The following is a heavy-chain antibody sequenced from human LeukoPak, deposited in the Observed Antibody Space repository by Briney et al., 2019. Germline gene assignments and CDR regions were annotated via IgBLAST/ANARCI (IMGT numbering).Heavy chain of an antibody. Sequence: SEALSLTCTVSGGSISSYYWSWIRQPAGKGLEWIGRIYTSGSTNYNPSLKSRVTMSVDTSKNQFSLKLSSVTAADTAVYYCAREAYYYDSSGYRKFDYWGQGTLVTVSS. J-gene: IGHJ4*02. CDR2: IYTSGST. CDR1: GGSISSYY. D-gene: IGHD3-22*01. CDR3: AREAYYYDSSGYRKFDY. V-gene: IGHV4-4*07.